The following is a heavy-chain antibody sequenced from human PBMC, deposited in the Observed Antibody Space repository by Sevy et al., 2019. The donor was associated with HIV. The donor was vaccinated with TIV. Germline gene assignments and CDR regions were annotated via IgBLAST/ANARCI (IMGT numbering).Heavy chain of an antibody. D-gene: IGHD2-15*01. Sequence: GGSLRLSCTASGFPFSSYAMHWVRQAPGKGLEWVALLSYDGNNNYYADSVKGRFTFSRDNSKNTLYLQMSSLRAEDTAGYYRARDRCSGRSCYSLTYDPWGQGTLVTVSS. CDR1: GFPFSSYA. J-gene: IGHJ5*02. CDR3: ARDRCSGRSCYSLTYDP. CDR2: LSYDGNNN. V-gene: IGHV3-30-3*01.